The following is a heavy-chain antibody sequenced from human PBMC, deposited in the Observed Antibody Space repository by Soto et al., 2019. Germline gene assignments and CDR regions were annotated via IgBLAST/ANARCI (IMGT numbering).Heavy chain of an antibody. V-gene: IGHV4-59*01. CDR1: GGSISSYY. CDR3: AREVATIYGRNFDY. J-gene: IGHJ4*02. CDR2: IYYSGST. Sequence: SETLSLTCTVSGGSISSYYWSWIRQPPGKGLEWIGYIYYSGSTNYNPSLKSRFTISVDTSKNQFSLKLSSVTAADTAVYYCAREVATIYGRNFDYWGQGTLVTVSS. D-gene: IGHD5-12*01.